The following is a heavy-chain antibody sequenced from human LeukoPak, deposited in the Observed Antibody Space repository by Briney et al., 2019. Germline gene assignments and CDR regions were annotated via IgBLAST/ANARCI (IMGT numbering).Heavy chain of an antibody. CDR1: GFTFSSYA. Sequence: GGSLRLSCAASGFTFSSYAMHWVRQAPGKGLEYVSAISSNGGSTYYANSVKGRFTNSRDNSKNTLYLQMGSLRAEDMAVYYCARPTNGTWGQGTLVTVSS. V-gene: IGHV3-64*01. CDR3: ARPTNGT. D-gene: IGHD2-8*01. J-gene: IGHJ5*02. CDR2: ISSNGGST.